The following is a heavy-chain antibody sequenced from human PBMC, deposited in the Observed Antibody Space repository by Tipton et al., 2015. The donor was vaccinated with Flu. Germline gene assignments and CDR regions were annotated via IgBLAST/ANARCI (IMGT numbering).Heavy chain of an antibody. Sequence: TLSLTCAVSGYSINNTQFWGWIRQPPGKGLEWIGYTYYTGDTNYNPSLKSRVTISIDRSNSRFSLHLRSVTAADTAVYYCARNNLIHGYCNSVNCPFAFDIWGQGTMVTVSS. J-gene: IGHJ3*02. D-gene: IGHD2-2*03. CDR3: ARNNLIHGYCNSVNCPFAFDI. CDR2: TYYTGDT. CDR1: GYSINNTQF. V-gene: IGHV4-28*01.